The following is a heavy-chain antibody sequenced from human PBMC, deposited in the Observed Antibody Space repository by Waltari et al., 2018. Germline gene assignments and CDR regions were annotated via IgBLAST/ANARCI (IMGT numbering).Heavy chain of an antibody. J-gene: IGHJ4*02. CDR3: LKTGFDY. CDR2: ISDDGSYK. V-gene: IGHV3-30*03. CDR1: GFTFSSPG. Sequence: QVQLVESGGGVVQPGRSLRLSCAASGFTFSSPGMHWVRQAPGKGLEWVAVISDDGSYKNYADSVKGRFTISRDNYKNTMYLQMNSLRTEDTAVYYCLKTGFDYWGQGTLVTVSS.